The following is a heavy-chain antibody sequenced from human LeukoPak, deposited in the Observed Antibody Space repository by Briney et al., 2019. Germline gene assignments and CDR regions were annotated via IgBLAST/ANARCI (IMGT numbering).Heavy chain of an antibody. Sequence: PSQTLSLTCAVSGGSISSGGSSWSWIRQPPGKDLEWIGFIYHSGGTYYNPSLKSRVTISVDRSKNQFSLRLGSVTAADTAVYYCARGTEGYSYGNWFDPWGQGTLVTVSS. CDR2: IYHSGGT. D-gene: IGHD5-18*01. CDR1: GGSISSGGSS. J-gene: IGHJ5*02. CDR3: ARGTEGYSYGNWFDP. V-gene: IGHV4-30-2*01.